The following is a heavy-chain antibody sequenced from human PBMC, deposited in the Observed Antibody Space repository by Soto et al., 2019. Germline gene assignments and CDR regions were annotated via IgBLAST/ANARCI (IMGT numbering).Heavy chain of an antibody. CDR1: GGTFSSYA. V-gene: IGHV1-69*05. CDR2: IIPIFGTA. CDR3: ARDEGGYDILTGYYKAHHFDY. J-gene: IGHJ4*02. Sequence: SVKVSCKASGGTFSSYAISWVRQAPGQGLEWMGGIIPIFGTANYAQKFQGRVTLTTDTSTNTAYMELRSLTSDDTAVYYCARDEGGYDILTGYYKAHHFDYWGQGVLVTVSS. D-gene: IGHD3-9*01.